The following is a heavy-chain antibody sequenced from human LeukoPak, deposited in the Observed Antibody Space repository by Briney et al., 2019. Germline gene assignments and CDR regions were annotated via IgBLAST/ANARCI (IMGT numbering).Heavy chain of an antibody. CDR1: GGTFSSYA. V-gene: IGHV1-69*05. Sequence: GASVKVSCKASGGTFSSYAISWVRQAPGQGLEWMRGIIPIFGTANYAQKFQGRVTITTDESTSTAYMELSSLRSEDTAVYYCARGNIVVVPAARYYYYYYMDVWGKGTTVTVSS. D-gene: IGHD2-2*01. CDR2: IIPIFGTA. CDR3: ARGNIVVVPAARYYYYYYMDV. J-gene: IGHJ6*03.